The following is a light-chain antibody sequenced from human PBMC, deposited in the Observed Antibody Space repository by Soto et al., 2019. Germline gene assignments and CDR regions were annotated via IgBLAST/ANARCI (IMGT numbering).Light chain of an antibody. V-gene: IGKV1-5*01. CDR3: QQPNGP. J-gene: IGKJ1*01. CDR1: QIFGTW. CDR2: DVS. Sequence: DSQMTQSPSTLSASVGDRVTITCRASQIFGTWLAWYQQKPGKAPKVLISDVSNLESGVPSRFSVSGSGTEFTLTISSLQPDDFATYSCQQPNGPFGQRTKVEIK.